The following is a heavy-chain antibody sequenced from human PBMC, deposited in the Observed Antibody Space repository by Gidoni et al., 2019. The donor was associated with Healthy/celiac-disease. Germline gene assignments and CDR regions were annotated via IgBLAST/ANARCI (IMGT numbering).Heavy chain of an antibody. V-gene: IGHV3-7*01. CDR1: GFTFSSYW. CDR2: IKQDGSEK. Sequence: EVQLVESGGGLVQPGGSLRLSCAASGFTFSSYWMSWVRQAPGKGREWVANIKQDGSEKYYVDSVKGRFTISRDNAKNSLYLQMNSLRAEDTAVYYCARVITIFGVVNRFDYWGQGTLVTVSS. J-gene: IGHJ4*02. D-gene: IGHD3-3*01. CDR3: ARVITIFGVVNRFDY.